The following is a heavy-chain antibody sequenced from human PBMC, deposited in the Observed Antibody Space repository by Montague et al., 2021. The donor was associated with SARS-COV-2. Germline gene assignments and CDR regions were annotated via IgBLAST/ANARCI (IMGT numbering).Heavy chain of an antibody. Sequence: SLRLSCAASGFTFSSHAMSWVRQAPGKGLEWVSVIHNGDGNTYYGDSVKGRFTISRDNSKNTLYLQMNSLRAEDTAVYYCAKAYSSSWWNWFDPWGQGTLVTVSS. J-gene: IGHJ5*02. V-gene: IGHV3-23*03. CDR1: GFTFSSHA. CDR3: AKAYSSSWWNWFDP. D-gene: IGHD6-13*01. CDR2: IHNGDGNT.